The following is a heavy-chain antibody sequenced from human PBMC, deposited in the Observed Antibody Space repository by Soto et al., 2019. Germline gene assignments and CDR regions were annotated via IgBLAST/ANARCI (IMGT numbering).Heavy chain of an antibody. CDR2: IYSDGSGT. CDR1: GFTLSSYW. D-gene: IGHD3-22*01. J-gene: IGHJ4*02. Sequence: GGSVRLSCAASGFTLSSYWMHWVRQTPGKGLVWVSYIYSDGSGTSYADSVKGRFNISRDNAKNSLYLQMNSLRAEDTAVYYCVRSSTESSVSRGLYDDYWGQGTLVTVAS. V-gene: IGHV3-74*01. CDR3: VRSSTESSVSRGLYDDY.